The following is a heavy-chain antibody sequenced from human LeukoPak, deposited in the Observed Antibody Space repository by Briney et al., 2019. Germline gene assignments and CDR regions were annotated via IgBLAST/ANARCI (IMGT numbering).Heavy chain of an antibody. Sequence: GGSLRLSCAASGLTVGGNYMSWVRQAPGKGLEWVSVVHSGGSTYYADSVKGRFTISRDSTKNTLFLQMNSLRAEDMAVYYCARLIYDSSGYYYDHWGRGTLVTVSS. J-gene: IGHJ5*02. V-gene: IGHV3-66*02. CDR3: ARLIYDSSGYYYDH. CDR1: GLTVGGNY. D-gene: IGHD3-22*01. CDR2: VHSGGST.